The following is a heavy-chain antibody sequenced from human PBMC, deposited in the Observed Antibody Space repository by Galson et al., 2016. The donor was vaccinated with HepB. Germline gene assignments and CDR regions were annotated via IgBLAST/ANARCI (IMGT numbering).Heavy chain of an antibody. D-gene: IGHD1-26*01. CDR1: GFTFSSYW. CDR3: ARERTLGSYPFYYYYGLDV. V-gene: IGHV3-74*03. Sequence: SLRLSCAASGFTFSSYWMHWVRQAPGKGLVWVSHINSDGSITKYADSVKGRFAISRDNAKNTLYLQMNSLRAEDTAVYYCARERTLGSYPFYYYYGLDVCGQGTMVIVS. CDR2: INSDGSIT. J-gene: IGHJ6*02.